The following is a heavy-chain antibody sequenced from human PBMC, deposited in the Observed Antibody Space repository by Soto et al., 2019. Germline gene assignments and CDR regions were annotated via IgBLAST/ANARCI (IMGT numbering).Heavy chain of an antibody. V-gene: IGHV4-39*01. J-gene: IGHJ6*03. CDR1: VGSISSSSYY. Sequence: SETLSLTCTVSVGSISSSSYYWGWIRQPPGKGLEWIGSIYYSGSTYYNPSLKSRVTISVDTSKNQFSLKLSSVTAADTAVYYCARRGDSSNYYMDVWGKGTTVTVSS. CDR2: IYYSGST. CDR3: ARRGDSSNYYMDV. D-gene: IGHD2-21*01.